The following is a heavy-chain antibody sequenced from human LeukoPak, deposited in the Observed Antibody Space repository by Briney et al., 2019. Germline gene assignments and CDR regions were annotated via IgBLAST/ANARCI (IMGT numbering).Heavy chain of an antibody. CDR3: VRPRKDNDYGDYGGFDP. Sequence: SETLSLTCTVSGDSISTYYWSWIRQPPGKGLEWIGYIYYSGNTSYNPSLKSRVTISLDTSKNQFSLKLSSVTAADTAVYYRVRPRKDNDYGDYGGFDPWGQGTLVTVSS. CDR2: IYYSGNT. CDR1: GDSISTYY. J-gene: IGHJ5*02. D-gene: IGHD4-17*01. V-gene: IGHV4-59*08.